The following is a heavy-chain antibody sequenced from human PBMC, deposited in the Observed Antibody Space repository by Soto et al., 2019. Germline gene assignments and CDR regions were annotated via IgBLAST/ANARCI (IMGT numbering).Heavy chain of an antibody. J-gene: IGHJ6*02. CDR1: GFTFSNAW. CDR2: IKSKTDGGTT. CDR3: ITGPFWELGDYYGMDV. D-gene: IGHD1-26*01. Sequence: GGSLRLSCAASGFTFSNAWMNWVRQAPGKGLEWVGRIKSKTDGGTTDYAAPVKGRFTISRDDSKNTLYLQMNCLKTEDTAVYYCITGPFWELGDYYGMDVWGQGTTVTLS. V-gene: IGHV3-15*07.